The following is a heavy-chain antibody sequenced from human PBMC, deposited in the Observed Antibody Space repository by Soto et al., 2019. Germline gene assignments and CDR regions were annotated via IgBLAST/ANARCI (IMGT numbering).Heavy chain of an antibody. CDR3: AGGYYYDSSGYSPGWFDP. J-gene: IGHJ5*02. CDR2: INPSGGST. CDR1: GYTFTSYY. V-gene: IGHV1-46*01. Sequence: ASVKVSCKASGYTFTSYYMHWVRQAPGHGLEWMGIINPSGGSTSYAQKFQGRVTMTRDTSTSTVYMELSSLRSEDTAVYYCAGGYYYDSSGYSPGWFDPWGQGTLVTVSS. D-gene: IGHD3-22*01.